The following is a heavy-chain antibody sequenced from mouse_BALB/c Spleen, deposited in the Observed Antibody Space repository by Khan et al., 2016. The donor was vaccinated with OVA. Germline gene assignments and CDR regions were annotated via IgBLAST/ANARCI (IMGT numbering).Heavy chain of an antibody. CDR1: GFSLTSYG. CDR2: IWSDGST. CDR3: ARWFDGYSSLYAMDY. J-gene: IGHJ4*01. V-gene: IGHV2-6*02. Sequence: VELVESGPGLVAPSQSLSITCTVSGFSLTSYGIHWVRQPLGKGLEWLVVIWSDGSTNYNSVLKSRLSIRKDNSKSQVFLKMNSLQTDDTAIYYCARWFDGYSSLYAMDYWGQGTSVTVSS. D-gene: IGHD2-3*01.